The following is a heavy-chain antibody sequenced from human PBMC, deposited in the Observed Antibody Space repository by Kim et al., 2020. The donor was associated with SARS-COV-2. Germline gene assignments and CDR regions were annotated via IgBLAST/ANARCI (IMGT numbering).Heavy chain of an antibody. CDR1: GGSISSGGYY. V-gene: IGHV4-31*03. CDR3: ARVTEVTTSPDY. Sequence: SETLSLTCTVSGGSISSGGYYWSWIRQHPGKGLEWIGYIYYSGSTYYNPSLKSRVTISVDTSKNQFSLKLSSVTAADTAVYYCARVTEVTTSPDYWGQGTLVTVSS. J-gene: IGHJ4*02. D-gene: IGHD4-17*01. CDR2: IYYSGST.